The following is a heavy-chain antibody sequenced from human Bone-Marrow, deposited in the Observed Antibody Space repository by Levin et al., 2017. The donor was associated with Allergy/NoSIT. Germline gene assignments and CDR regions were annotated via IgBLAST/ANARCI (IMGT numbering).Heavy chain of an antibody. CDR2: ISYDGNNQ. D-gene: IGHD3-3*01. Sequence: GGSLRLSCAASGFTLSSYDMHWVRQAPGKGLEWVAVISYDGNNQYYADSVKGRFTISRDNSKNTLYLQMNSLRTEDTAVYYCAKDDFDFWSGYYETHHMDVWGKGTTVTVSS. CDR1: GFTLSSYD. V-gene: IGHV3-30*18. CDR3: AKDDFDFWSGYYETHHMDV. J-gene: IGHJ6*03.